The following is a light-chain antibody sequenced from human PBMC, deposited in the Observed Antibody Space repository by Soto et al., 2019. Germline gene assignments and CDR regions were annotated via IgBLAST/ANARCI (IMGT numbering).Light chain of an antibody. V-gene: IGLV2-8*01. CDR2: EVS. J-gene: IGLJ1*01. Sequence: QSALTQPPSASGSPGQPVTISCSGSSSDIGGYTYVSWYQHHPGKAPKLMIYEVSKRPSGVPDRFSGSKSGNTASLTVSGLQAEDEADYYCSSFADSNSYVFGTGTKLTVL. CDR3: SSFADSNSYV. CDR1: SSDIGGYTY.